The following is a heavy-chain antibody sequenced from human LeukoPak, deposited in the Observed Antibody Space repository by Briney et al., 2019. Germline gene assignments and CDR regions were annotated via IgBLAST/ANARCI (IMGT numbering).Heavy chain of an antibody. V-gene: IGHV3-30-3*01. Sequence: GGSLRLSCAASGFTFSSYAMHWVRQAPGKGLEWVAVISYDGSNKYYADSVKGRFTISRDNSKNTLYLQMNSLRAEDTAVYYCAKVDGSKIVVVIIYAFDIWGQGTMVTVSS. J-gene: IGHJ3*02. D-gene: IGHD3-22*01. CDR3: AKVDGSKIVVVIIYAFDI. CDR1: GFTFSSYA. CDR2: ISYDGSNK.